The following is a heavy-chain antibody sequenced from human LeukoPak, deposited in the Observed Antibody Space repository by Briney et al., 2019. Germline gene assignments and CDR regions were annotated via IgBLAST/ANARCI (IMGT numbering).Heavy chain of an antibody. J-gene: IGHJ6*03. V-gene: IGHV3-48*04. CDR2: ISSSGSTI. CDR3: ARRYSSSWANYHYYYYMDV. Sequence: GGSLRLSCAASGFTFNSYSMNWVRQAPGKGLEWVSYISSSGSTIYYADSVKGRFTISRDNAKNSLYLQMNSLRAEDTAVYYCARRYSSSWANYHYYYYMDVWGKGTTVTISS. D-gene: IGHD6-13*01. CDR1: GFTFNSYS.